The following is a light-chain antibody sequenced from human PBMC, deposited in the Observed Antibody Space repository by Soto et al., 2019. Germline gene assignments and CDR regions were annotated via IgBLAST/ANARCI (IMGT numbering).Light chain of an antibody. J-gene: IGLJ3*02. Sequence: QSVLTQPPSVSGAPGQRVTISCTGSSSNIGAGYDVHWYQQLPGTAPKLLISGNSNRPSGVPDRFSGSKSGTSASLAITGLQDEYEAYYYCQSYDSSLSGWVFGGGTKLTVL. CDR1: SSNIGAGYD. V-gene: IGLV1-40*01. CDR2: GNS. CDR3: QSYDSSLSGWV.